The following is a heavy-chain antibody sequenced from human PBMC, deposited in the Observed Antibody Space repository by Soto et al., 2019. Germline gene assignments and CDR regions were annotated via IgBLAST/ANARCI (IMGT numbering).Heavy chain of an antibody. CDR1: GYSFTRHD. J-gene: IGHJ5*02. V-gene: IGHV1-8*01. CDR2: MNPNSGNA. D-gene: IGHD4-4*01. Sequence: QVQLVQSGAEVRKPGASVRVSCKATGYSFTRHDINWLRQAAGQGLEWMGWMNPNSGNAVYAQKFQGRVTMTRNISISTAYFEVTSLKSEDTAVYFCARGAYNDYSHWFDPWGQGTLVTVSS. CDR3: ARGAYNDYSHWFDP.